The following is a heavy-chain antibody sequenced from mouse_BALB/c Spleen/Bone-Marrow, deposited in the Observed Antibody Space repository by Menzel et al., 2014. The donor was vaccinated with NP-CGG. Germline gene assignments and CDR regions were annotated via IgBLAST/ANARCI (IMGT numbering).Heavy chain of an antibody. Sequence: EVKLVESGGGLVKPGGSLKLSCAASGFTFSSYAMSWVRQTPEKRLEWVASISSGGSTYYPDSVKGRFTISRDNARNILYLQMSSLRSEDTAMCYCARGNGFEGFAYWGQGTLVTVSA. CDR3: ARGNGFEGFAY. V-gene: IGHV5-6-5*01. J-gene: IGHJ3*01. CDR1: GFTFSSYA. D-gene: IGHD1-2*01. CDR2: ISSGGST.